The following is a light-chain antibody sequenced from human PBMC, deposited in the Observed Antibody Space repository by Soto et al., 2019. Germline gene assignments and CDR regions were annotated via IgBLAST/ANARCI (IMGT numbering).Light chain of an antibody. J-gene: IGKJ3*01. CDR1: QSVSSTY. CDR2: GTS. V-gene: IGKV3-20*01. Sequence: EIVLTQSPGTLSLSPGERATLSCRASQSVSSTYFGWYQQKPGQAPRLLIYGTSNRATGIPDRLSGSGSGTDFTLNISRLEPEDFAVYYCQQYGNSPFTVGPGTKVDSK. CDR3: QQYGNSPFT.